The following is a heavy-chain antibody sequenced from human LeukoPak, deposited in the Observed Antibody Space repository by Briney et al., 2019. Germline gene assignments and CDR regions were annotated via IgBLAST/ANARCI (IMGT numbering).Heavy chain of an antibody. D-gene: IGHD5-18*01. CDR2: VSGSGGNI. Sequence: GGSLRLSCAASGFTFSSYTMSWVRQAPGKGLEWVSGVSGSGGNIHYADSVKGRFTISRDNSKNTLYLQMNSLRVEDTAVYYCARGGTRGYSPVDYWGQGILVTVSS. V-gene: IGHV3-23*01. J-gene: IGHJ4*02. CDR1: GFTFSSYT. CDR3: ARGGTRGYSPVDY.